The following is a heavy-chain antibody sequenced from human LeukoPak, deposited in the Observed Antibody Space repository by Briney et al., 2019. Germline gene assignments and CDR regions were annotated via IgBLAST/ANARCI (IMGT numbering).Heavy chain of an antibody. CDR2: ISSSSSYI. V-gene: IGHV3-21*01. Sequence: GGSLRLSCAASGFTFSSYAMSWVRQAPGKGLEWVSSISSSSSYIYYADSVKGRFTISRDNAKNSLYLQMNSLRAEDTAVYYCARIDSPGVFEYYFDYWGQGTLVTVSS. CDR3: ARIDSPGVFEYYFDY. D-gene: IGHD3-9*01. J-gene: IGHJ4*02. CDR1: GFTFSSYA.